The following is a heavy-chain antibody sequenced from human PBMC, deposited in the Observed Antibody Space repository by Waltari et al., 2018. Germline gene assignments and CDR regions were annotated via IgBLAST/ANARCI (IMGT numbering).Heavy chain of an antibody. CDR1: GYSISSGYY. CDR3: ASHAYIGGLVGY. Sequence: QVQLQESGPRLVKPSETLSLTCAVSGYSISSGYYWGWLRQPPGKGLEWIGSIYHSGSTYYNPSLKSRVTISVDTSKNQFSLKLSSVTAADTAVYYCASHAYIGGLVGYWGQGTLVTVSS. J-gene: IGHJ4*02. D-gene: IGHD2-21*01. V-gene: IGHV4-38-2*01. CDR2: IYHSGST.